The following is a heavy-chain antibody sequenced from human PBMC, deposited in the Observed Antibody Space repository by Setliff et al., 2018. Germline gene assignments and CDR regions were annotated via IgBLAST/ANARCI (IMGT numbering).Heavy chain of an antibody. J-gene: IGHJ5*02. D-gene: IGHD3-3*01. V-gene: IGHV1-69*06. CDR2: IIPIFGTA. CDR3: ARGGIGFSEITIFGVALYWFDP. CDR1: GGTFSSYA. Sequence: ASVKVSCKASGGTFSSYAISWVRQAPGQGLEWMGRIIPIFGTANYAQKFQGRVTITADKSTSTAYMELSSLRSEDTAVYYCARGGIGFSEITIFGVALYWFDPWGQGAQVTVSS.